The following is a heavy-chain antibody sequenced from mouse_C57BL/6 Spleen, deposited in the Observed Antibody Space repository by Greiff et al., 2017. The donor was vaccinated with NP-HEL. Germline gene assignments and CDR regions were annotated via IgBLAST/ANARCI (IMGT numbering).Heavy chain of an antibody. V-gene: IGHV1-81*01. CDR3: ARRDYDVDYYAMDY. D-gene: IGHD2-4*01. Sequence: QVQLQQSGAELARPGASVKLSCKASGYTFTSYGISWVKQRTGQGLEWIGEIYPRSGNTYYNEKFKGKATLTADKSSSTAYMELRSLTSEDSAVYFCARRDYDVDYYAMDYWGQGTSVTVSS. CDR2: IYPRSGNT. CDR1: GYTFTSYG. J-gene: IGHJ4*01.